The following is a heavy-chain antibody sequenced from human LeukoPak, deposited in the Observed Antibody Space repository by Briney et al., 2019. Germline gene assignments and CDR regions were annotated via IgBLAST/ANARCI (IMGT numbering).Heavy chain of an antibody. D-gene: IGHD5-12*01. Sequence: GGSLRLSCAASGFTFSSYEMNWVRQAPGKGLEWVSYISSSGSTIYYADSVKGRFTISRDNAKNSLYLQMNSLRAEDTAVYYCARGSGYSGYEGDYWGQGTLVTVSS. CDR2: ISSSGSTI. J-gene: IGHJ4*02. V-gene: IGHV3-48*03. CDR1: GFTFSSYE. CDR3: ARGSGYSGYEGDY.